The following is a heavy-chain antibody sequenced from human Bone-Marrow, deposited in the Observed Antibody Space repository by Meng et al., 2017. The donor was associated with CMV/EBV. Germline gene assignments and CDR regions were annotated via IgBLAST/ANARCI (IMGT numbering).Heavy chain of an antibody. CDR2: INPNSGGT. CDR3: ARSERRSHLAY. V-gene: IGHV1-2*02. CDR1: GYTFTDYY. Sequence: ASVKVSCKASGYTFTDYYMHWVRQAPGQGLAWMGWINPNSGGTNYAQKFQGRVTMTRDTSISTAYMELSRLRSDDTAVYFCARSERRSHLAYWGQGTLVTVSS. D-gene: IGHD1-14*01. J-gene: IGHJ4*02.